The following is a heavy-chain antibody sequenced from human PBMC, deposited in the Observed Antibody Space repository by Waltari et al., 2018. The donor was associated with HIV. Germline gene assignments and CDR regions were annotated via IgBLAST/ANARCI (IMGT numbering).Heavy chain of an antibody. CDR2: IYHSGST. CDR1: GGSISSSNYY. Sequence: QLQLQESGPGLVKPSETLSLTCSVSGGSISSSNYYWGWIRQPPGGGLEWIGTIYHSGSTYYSPSLKSRVTMSVDTSKNQFSLKLNSVTAADAAVYYCARQPIPGIAVAGTYYYYGMDVWGQGTTVTVS. J-gene: IGHJ6*02. V-gene: IGHV4-39*01. CDR3: ARQPIPGIAVAGTYYYYGMDV. D-gene: IGHD6-19*01.